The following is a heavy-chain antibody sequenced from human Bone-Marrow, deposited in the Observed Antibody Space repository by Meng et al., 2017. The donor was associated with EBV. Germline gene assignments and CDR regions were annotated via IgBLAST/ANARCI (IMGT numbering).Heavy chain of an antibody. D-gene: IGHD6-13*01. CDR2: INPNSGGT. CDR3: ARLGIGSSWYYFDY. CDR1: EDNCKYYA. J-gene: IGHJ4*02. Sequence: QVQLVQAGAEVKKPGSSVKACWKASEDNCKYYAISWVRQAPGQGLEWMGRINPNSGGTNYAQKFQGRVTMNRDTSISTAYMELSRLRSDDTAVYYCARLGIGSSWYYFDYWGQGTLVTVSS. V-gene: IGHV1-2*06.